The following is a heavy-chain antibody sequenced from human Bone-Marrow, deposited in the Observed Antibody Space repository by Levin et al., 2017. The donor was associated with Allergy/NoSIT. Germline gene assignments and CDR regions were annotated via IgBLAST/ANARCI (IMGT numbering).Heavy chain of an antibody. CDR2: LYYSGNT. CDR1: GGPVTGYY. CDR3: ARRVLTYSGSGSYFDH. D-gene: IGHD3-10*01. Sequence: SCTVSGGPVTGYYWSWIRQPPGKGLEWIGYLYYSGNTNYNPSLKSRVTISVDTSKNQFSLNVTSVTAADTAVYYCARRVLTYSGSGSYFDHWGQGALVTVSS. V-gene: IGHV4-59*08. J-gene: IGHJ4*02.